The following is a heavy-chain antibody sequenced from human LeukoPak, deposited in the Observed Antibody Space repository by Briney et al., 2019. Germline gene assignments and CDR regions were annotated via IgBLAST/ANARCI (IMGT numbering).Heavy chain of an antibody. V-gene: IGHV1-8*01. D-gene: IGHD3-9*01. CDR2: MNPNSGDT. CDR3: ARGTDYDLLTGYPDYYYYSMDV. J-gene: IGHJ6*03. CDR1: GYIFTSYD. Sequence: ASVKVSCKASGYIFTSYDINCVRQATGQALEWMGWMNPNSGDTGYAQKFLGRGTLTRETSISTAYMELSSLRSEDTAVYYCARGTDYDLLTGYPDYYYYSMDVWGKGTTVTVSS.